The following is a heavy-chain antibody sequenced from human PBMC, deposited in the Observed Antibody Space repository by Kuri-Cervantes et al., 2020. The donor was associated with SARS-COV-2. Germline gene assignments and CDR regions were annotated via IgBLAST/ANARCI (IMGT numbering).Heavy chain of an antibody. Sequence: SETLSLTCTVSGGSVSSGSYYWSWIRQPPVNGLEWIGYIYYSGSTNYNPSLKSRVTISVDTSKNQFSLKLSSVTAADTAVYYCARDGAGVAVAGTSNWFDPWGQGTLVTVSS. CDR3: ARDGAGVAVAGTSNWFDP. D-gene: IGHD6-19*01. V-gene: IGHV4-61*01. CDR1: GGSVSSGSYY. CDR2: IYYSGST. J-gene: IGHJ5*02.